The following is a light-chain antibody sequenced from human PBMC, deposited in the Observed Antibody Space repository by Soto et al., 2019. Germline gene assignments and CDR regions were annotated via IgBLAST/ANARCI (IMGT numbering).Light chain of an antibody. J-gene: IGKJ2*01. Sequence: DIQMTQSPSTLSASVGDRVTIACRASQSISSDLAWYQQKPGKAPNLLIFKASNLASGVPSRFTGGGSGTDFTLTINSLQPDDSATYFCQQYNSYSYTFGQGTKLEIK. CDR2: KAS. CDR1: QSISSD. V-gene: IGKV1-5*03. CDR3: QQYNSYSYT.